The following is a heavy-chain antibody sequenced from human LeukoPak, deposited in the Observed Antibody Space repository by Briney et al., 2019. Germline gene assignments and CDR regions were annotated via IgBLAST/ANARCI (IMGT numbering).Heavy chain of an antibody. V-gene: IGHV4-31*03. CDR2: IYYSGST. J-gene: IGHJ4*02. CDR3: ARRGVVIHQYFDY. D-gene: IGHD3-3*01. CDR1: GGSISNGGYY. Sequence: SETLSLTCTVSGGSISNGGYYWSWIRQHPGKGLEWIGYIYYSGSTYYNPSLKSRVTISLDTSKNHFSLNLSSVTAADTAVYYCARRGVVIHQYFDYWGRGTLVTVSS.